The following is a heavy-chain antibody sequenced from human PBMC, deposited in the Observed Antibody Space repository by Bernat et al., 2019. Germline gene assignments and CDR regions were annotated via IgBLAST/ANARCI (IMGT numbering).Heavy chain of an antibody. Sequence: QVQVVESGGGVVQPGGSLRLSCAASGFTFSTYGMHWVRQAPGKGLEWVAVIWYDGSNKYYADSVKGRFTISRDNSKNTLYLQMNSLRAEDTAVYYCARDGRYFDWLSSHWYFDYWGQGTLVTVSS. J-gene: IGHJ4*02. D-gene: IGHD3-9*01. CDR1: GFTFSTYG. CDR3: ARDGRYFDWLSSHWYFDY. V-gene: IGHV3-33*01. CDR2: IWYDGSNK.